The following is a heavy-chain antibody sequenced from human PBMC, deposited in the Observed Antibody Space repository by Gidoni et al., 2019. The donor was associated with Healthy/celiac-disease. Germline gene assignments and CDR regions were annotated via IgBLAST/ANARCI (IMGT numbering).Heavy chain of an antibody. D-gene: IGHD3-16*01. CDR3: ARGGLYGSLGMDV. V-gene: IGHV1-18*04. CDR1: GFTFTSYG. CDR2: ISAYNGNT. J-gene: IGHJ6*02. Sequence: QVQLVQSGADVREPGASVKVSCTASGFTFTSYGFSWVRQAPGQGLEWMGWISAYNGNTNYAQKLQGRVTMTTDTSTSTAYMELRSLRSDDTAVYFCARGGLYGSLGMDVWGQGTTVTVSS.